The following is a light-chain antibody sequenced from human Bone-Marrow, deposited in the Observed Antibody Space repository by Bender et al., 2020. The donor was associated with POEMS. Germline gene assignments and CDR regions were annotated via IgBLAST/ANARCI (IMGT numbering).Light chain of an antibody. J-gene: IGLJ3*02. CDR2: EVR. V-gene: IGLV2-14*01. CDR1: SSDIGGYKY. CDR3: AAWDDNLNGHWV. Sequence: QSALTQPASVSGSPGQSITISCTGTSSDIGGYKYVSWYQQHPGKAPKLIIYEVRKRPSGVSNRFSGSKSDNTASLTVSGLQAEDEADYYCAAWDDNLNGHWVFGGGTKLTVL.